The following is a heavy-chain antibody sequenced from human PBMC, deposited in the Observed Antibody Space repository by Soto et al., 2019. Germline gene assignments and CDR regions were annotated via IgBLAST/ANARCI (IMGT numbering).Heavy chain of an antibody. CDR1: GFTFSSYA. CDR2: ISGSGGSA. D-gene: IGHD6-19*01. V-gene: IGHV3-23*01. CDR3: VREGSGWNSRGSFDF. Sequence: GGSLSLSCAASGFTFSSYAMNWVRQAPGKGLECVSVISGSGGSAYYADSVQGRFTISRDNSKNTLYMQMNSLRDEDTAIYYCVREGSGWNSRGSFDFWGRGTMVTVSS. J-gene: IGHJ3*01.